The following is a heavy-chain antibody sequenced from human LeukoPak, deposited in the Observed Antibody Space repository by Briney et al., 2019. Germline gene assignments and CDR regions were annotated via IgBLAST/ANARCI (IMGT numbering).Heavy chain of an antibody. CDR2: IYTSGST. Sequence: SETLSPTCTVSGGSISSGSYYWSWIRQPAGKGLEWIGRIYTSGSTNYNPSLKSRVTISVDTSKNQFSLKLSSVTAADTAVYYCARAYYYDSSGYYSIFDYWGQGTLVTVSS. J-gene: IGHJ4*02. D-gene: IGHD3-22*01. CDR3: ARAYYYDSSGYYSIFDY. CDR1: GGSISSGSYY. V-gene: IGHV4-61*02.